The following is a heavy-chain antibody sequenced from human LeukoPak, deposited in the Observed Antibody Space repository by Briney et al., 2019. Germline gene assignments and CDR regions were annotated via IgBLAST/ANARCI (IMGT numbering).Heavy chain of an antibody. V-gene: IGHV3-48*04. J-gene: IGHJ4*02. CDR2: ISSSSSTI. D-gene: IGHD6-13*01. CDR3: ARGGSSSWWGRFDY. CDR1: GFTFSSYS. Sequence: GGSLRLSCAASGFTFSSYSMNWVRQAPGKGLEWVSYISSSSSTIYYADSVRGRFTISRDDAKNSLHLQMNSLRAEDTAFYYCARGGSSSWWGRFDYWGQGILVTVSS.